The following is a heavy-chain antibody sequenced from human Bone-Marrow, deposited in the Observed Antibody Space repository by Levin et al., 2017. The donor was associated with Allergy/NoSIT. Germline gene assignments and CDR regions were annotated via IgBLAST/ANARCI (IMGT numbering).Heavy chain of an antibody. CDR2: IIPILRTT. D-gene: IGHD2-15*01. J-gene: IGHJ4*02. Sequence: SVKVSCKASGNTFSSYTFTWVRQAPGQGLEWMGRIIPILRTTNYAQRFQGRITITADTSTSTTYMELSSLRPEDAAVYYCAWGLGYSGPNSCLNFRLDSWGQGTLVTVSS. V-gene: IGHV1-69*08. CDR3: AWGLGYSGPNSCLNFRLDS. CDR1: GNTFSSYT.